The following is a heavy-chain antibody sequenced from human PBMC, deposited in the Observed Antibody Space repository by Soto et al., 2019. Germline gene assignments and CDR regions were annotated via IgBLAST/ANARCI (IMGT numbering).Heavy chain of an antibody. D-gene: IGHD3-16*01. Sequence: GWLRLACAACGLSLRIYWMHWVRQVPGRGLEWVARLSSDGFGAAYADSVKGRFFISRDIARNTLSLQMNSLRADDTAVYYCARDLGGPGYWGRGTSVTVPS. J-gene: IGHJ4*02. CDR1: GLSLRIYW. CDR3: ARDLGGPGY. V-gene: IGHV3-74*03. CDR2: LSSDGFGA.